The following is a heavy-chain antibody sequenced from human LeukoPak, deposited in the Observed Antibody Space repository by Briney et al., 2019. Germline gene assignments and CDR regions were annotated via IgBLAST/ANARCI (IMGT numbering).Heavy chain of an antibody. Sequence: GGSLRLSCAASGFTFSTYGMTWVRQAPGKGLEWVSAISGSGGSTYYADSVKGRFTISRDNSKNTLYLQMNSLRAEDTAVYYCAGDSAAAPFDYWGQGTLVTVSS. CDR3: AGDSAAAPFDY. CDR2: ISGSGGST. J-gene: IGHJ4*02. CDR1: GFTFSTYG. D-gene: IGHD6-13*01. V-gene: IGHV3-23*01.